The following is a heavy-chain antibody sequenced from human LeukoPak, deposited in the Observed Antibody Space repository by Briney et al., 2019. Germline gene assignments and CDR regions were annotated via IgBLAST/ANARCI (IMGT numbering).Heavy chain of an antibody. CDR1: GGSISSYY. CDR2: IYYSGST. V-gene: IGHV4-59*01. J-gene: IGHJ2*01. D-gene: IGHD3-16*01. Sequence: SETLSLTCTVSGGSISSYYWSWIRQPPGKGLEWIGYIYYSGSTNYNPSLKSRVTISVDTSKNQFSLKLSSVTAADTAVYYCARDPWGKPSFDLWGRGTLVTVSS. CDR3: ARDPWGKPSFDL.